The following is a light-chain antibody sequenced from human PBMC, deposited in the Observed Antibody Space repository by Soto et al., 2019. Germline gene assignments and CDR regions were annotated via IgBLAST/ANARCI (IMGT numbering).Light chain of an antibody. CDR1: SSDVGSYNL. CDR3: QAYDYSLTAFV. V-gene: IGLV2-23*01. Sequence: QSALTQPASVSGSPGQSITISCTGTSSDVGSYNLVSWYQQHPGKAPKVLIYEDSKRPSGVSDHFSASKSGNTASLTISGLQADDEADYYCQAYDYSLTAFVFGGGTQLTVL. CDR2: EDS. J-gene: IGLJ3*02.